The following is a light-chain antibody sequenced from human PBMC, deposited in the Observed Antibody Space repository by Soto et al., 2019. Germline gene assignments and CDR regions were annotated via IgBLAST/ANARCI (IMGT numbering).Light chain of an antibody. CDR3: SSYTSSSTLEV. J-gene: IGLJ1*01. CDR1: SSDVGGYNS. CDR2: EVS. V-gene: IGLV2-14*01. Sequence: QSVLTQPASASGSPGQSITISCTGTSSDVGGYNSVSWYQQHPGKAPKLMIYEVSDRPSGVSNRFSGSKSGNTASLTISGLQAEDEADYYCSSYTSSSTLEVFGTGTKLTVL.